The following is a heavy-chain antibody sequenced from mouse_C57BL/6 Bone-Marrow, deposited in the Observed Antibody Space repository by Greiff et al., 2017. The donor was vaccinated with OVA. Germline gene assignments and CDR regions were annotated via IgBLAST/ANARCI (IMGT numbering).Heavy chain of an antibody. Sequence: EVQVVESEGGLEQPGSSMKLSCTASGFTFSDYYMAWVRQVPEKGLEWVANINYDGSSTYYLDSLKSRFIISRDNAKNILYLQMSSLKSEDTATYYCARALITTVVASFDYWGQGTTLTVSS. D-gene: IGHD1-1*01. J-gene: IGHJ2*01. CDR2: INYDGSST. V-gene: IGHV5-16*01. CDR3: ARALITTVVASFDY. CDR1: GFTFSDYY.